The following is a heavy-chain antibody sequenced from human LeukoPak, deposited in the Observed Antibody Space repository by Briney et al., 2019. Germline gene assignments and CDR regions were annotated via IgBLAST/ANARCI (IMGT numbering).Heavy chain of an antibody. V-gene: IGHV1-24*01. D-gene: IGHD2-2*03. CDR1: GYTLTELS. CDR2: FDPEDGET. J-gene: IGHJ3*02. Sequence: ASVKVSCKVSGYTLTELSMHWVRQAPGKGLEWMGGFDPEDGETIYAQKFQGRVTMTTDTSTSTAYMELRSLRSDDTAVYYCASGYCSSTSCPKAAFDIWGQGTMVTVSS. CDR3: ASGYCSSTSCPKAAFDI.